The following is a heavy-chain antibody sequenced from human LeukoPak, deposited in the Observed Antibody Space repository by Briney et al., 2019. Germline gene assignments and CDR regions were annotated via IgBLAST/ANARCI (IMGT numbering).Heavy chain of an antibody. CDR1: GFTFSSYA. V-gene: IGHV3-23*01. D-gene: IGHD3-10*01. Sequence: GGSLRLSCAASGFTFSSYAMSWVRQAPGKGLEWVPAISGSGGSTYYADSVKGRFTISRDNSKNTLYLQMNSLRAEDTAVYYCAKPSGYGSGSYVLWYFDYWGQGTLVTVSS. CDR3: AKPSGYGSGSYVLWYFDY. CDR2: ISGSGGST. J-gene: IGHJ4*02.